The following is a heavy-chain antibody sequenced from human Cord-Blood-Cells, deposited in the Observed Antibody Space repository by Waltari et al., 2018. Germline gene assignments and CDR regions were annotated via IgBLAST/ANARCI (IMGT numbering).Heavy chain of an antibody. V-gene: IGHV1-2*04. Sequence: QVQLVQSGAEVKKPGASVKVSCKASGYTFTGYYMHWVRQAPGQGLEWIGWISANSGGTGYAQTCQGWVTMTRDTSNSTAYMELSRLRSDDTAVYYCARWTSSSVDYWGQGTLVTVSS. D-gene: IGHD6-13*01. J-gene: IGHJ4*02. CDR1: GYTFTGYY. CDR2: ISANSGGT. CDR3: ARWTSSSVDY.